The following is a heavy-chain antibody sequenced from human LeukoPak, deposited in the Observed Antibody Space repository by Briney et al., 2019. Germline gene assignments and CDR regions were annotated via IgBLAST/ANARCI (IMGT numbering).Heavy chain of an antibody. CDR1: GGSISSGGYS. J-gene: IGHJ4*02. D-gene: IGHD1-14*01. CDR2: IYHSGST. Sequence: SQTLSLTCAVSGGSISSGGYSWSWIRQPPGKGLEWIGYIYHSGSTYYNPSLKSRVTISVDRSKNQFSLKLSSVTAADTPVYYSASLRHGTGEAHFDYWGQGTLVTVSS. CDR3: ASLRHGTGEAHFDY. V-gene: IGHV4-30-2*01.